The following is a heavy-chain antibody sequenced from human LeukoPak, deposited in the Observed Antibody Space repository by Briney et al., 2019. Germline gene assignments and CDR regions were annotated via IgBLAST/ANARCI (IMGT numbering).Heavy chain of an antibody. CDR1: GGSLSGYY. CDR3: VRVKYYDFWSGYYYFDY. J-gene: IGHJ4*02. Sequence: SETLSLTCAVYGGSLSGYYWSWIRQPPGKGLEWIGEINHSGSTNYNPSLKSRVTISVDTSKNQFSLKLSSVTAGDTAVYYCVRVKYYDFWSGYYYFDYWGQGTLVTVSS. D-gene: IGHD3-3*01. V-gene: IGHV4-34*01. CDR2: INHSGST.